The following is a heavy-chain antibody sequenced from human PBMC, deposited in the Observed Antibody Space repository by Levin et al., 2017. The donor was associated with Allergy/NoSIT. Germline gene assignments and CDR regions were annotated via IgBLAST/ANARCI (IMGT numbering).Heavy chain of an antibody. J-gene: IGHJ4*02. CDR3: ARDRWGRSGYGGGFDY. Sequence: PSETLSLTCAASGLTFFNYGMHWVRQAPGKGLEWVAVIWNDGSKKYYADSVKGRFTVSRDDSKDTLYLQMNSVRADDTAVYYCARDRWGRSGYGGGFDYWDQGTLVTVSS. V-gene: IGHV3-33*01. CDR2: IWNDGSKK. D-gene: IGHD5-12*01. CDR1: GLTFFNYG.